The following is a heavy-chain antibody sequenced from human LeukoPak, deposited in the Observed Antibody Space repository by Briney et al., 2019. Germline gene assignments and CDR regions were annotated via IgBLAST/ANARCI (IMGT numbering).Heavy chain of an antibody. J-gene: IGHJ5*02. CDR2: IYYSGST. V-gene: IGHV4-59*01. Sequence: SETLSLTCTVSGGSISSYYWSWIRQPPGKGLEWIGYIYYSGSTNYNPSLKSRVTISVDTSKNQFSLKLSSVAAADTAVYYCARGGSGSFNWFDPWGQGTLVTVSS. CDR1: GGSISSYY. CDR3: ARGGSGSFNWFDP. D-gene: IGHD1-26*01.